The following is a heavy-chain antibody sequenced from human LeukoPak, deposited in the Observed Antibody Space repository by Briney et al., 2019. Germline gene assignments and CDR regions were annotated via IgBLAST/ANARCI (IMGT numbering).Heavy chain of an antibody. CDR3: ARDPHPDMVYYFDY. V-gene: IGHV3-33*01. D-gene: IGHD5-18*01. CDR2: IWSDGSYK. J-gene: IGHJ4*02. CDR1: GFTFSHYG. Sequence: GGSLRLSCAASGFTFSHYGMHWVRQAPGKGLEWVAVIWSDGSYKYYADSVKGRFTISRDNSKNTLYLQMSSLRAEDTAVYSCARDPHPDMVYYFDYWGQGTLVTVSS.